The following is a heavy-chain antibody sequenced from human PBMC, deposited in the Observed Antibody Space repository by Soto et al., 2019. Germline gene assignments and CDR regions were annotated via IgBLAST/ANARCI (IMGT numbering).Heavy chain of an antibody. Sequence: SVKVSCKASGFTLTSSAVQWVRQARGQRLEWIGWIVVGSGNTNYAQKFQERVTITRDMSTSTAYMELSSLRSEDTDVYYCSEYGSFPNCSSTSCYDGGADYYYYYGMDVWGQGTTVTVSS. D-gene: IGHD2-2*01. V-gene: IGHV1-58*01. J-gene: IGHJ6*02. CDR1: GFTLTSSA. CDR3: SEYGSFPNCSSTSCYDGGADYYYYYGMDV. CDR2: IVVGSGNT.